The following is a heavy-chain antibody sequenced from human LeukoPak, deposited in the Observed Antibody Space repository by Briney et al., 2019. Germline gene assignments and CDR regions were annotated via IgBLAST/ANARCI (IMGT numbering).Heavy chain of an antibody. D-gene: IGHD4-17*01. CDR3: ARSGLRERYFDL. CDR1: GGSISSYY. CDR2: IYYSGST. J-gene: IGHJ2*01. Sequence: SETLSLTCTVSGGSISSYYWSWIRQPPGKGLERIGYIYYSGSTNYNPSLKSRVTISVDTSKNQFSLKLSSVTAADTAVYYCARSGLRERYFDLWGRGTLVTVSS. V-gene: IGHV4-59*01.